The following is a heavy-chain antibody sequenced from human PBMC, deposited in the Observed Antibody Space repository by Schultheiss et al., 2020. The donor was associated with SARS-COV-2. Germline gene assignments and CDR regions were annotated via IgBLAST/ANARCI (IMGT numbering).Heavy chain of an antibody. CDR3: ARAGGNGLPGDY. CDR2: ISSSGSTI. V-gene: IGHV3-11*01. Sequence: GGSLRLSCVASGFTFSDTFMTWIRQSPAKGLEWLSYISSSGSTIFYADSVKGRFTISRDNAKNSVYLQMNRLRADDTAVYYCARAGGNGLPGDYLGQGTLVTVSS. D-gene: IGHD4-23*01. J-gene: IGHJ4*02. CDR1: GFTFSDTF.